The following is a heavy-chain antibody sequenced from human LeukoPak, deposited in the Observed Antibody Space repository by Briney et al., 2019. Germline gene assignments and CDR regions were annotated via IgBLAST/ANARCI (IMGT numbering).Heavy chain of an antibody. CDR1: GGSISSYY. Sequence: SETLSLTGTVSGGSISSYYWSWIRQPPGKGLEWIGYIYTSGSTNYNPSLKSRVTISVDTSKNQFSLKLSSVTAADTAVYYCARHSHTVISPFDYWGQGTLVTVSS. D-gene: IGHD4-11*01. J-gene: IGHJ4*02. CDR3: ARHSHTVISPFDY. V-gene: IGHV4-4*09. CDR2: IYTSGST.